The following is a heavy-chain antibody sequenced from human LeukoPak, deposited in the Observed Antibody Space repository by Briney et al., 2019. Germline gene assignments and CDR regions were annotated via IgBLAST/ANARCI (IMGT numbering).Heavy chain of an antibody. CDR3: AKDQSPRVVTMVRGVIITPFDY. CDR2: ISGSGGST. J-gene: IGHJ4*02. Sequence: GGSLRLSCAASGFTFSSYAMSWVRQAPVKGLEWVSAISGSGGSTYYADSVKGRFTISRDNSKNTLYLQMNSLRAEDTAVYYCAKDQSPRVVTMVRGVIITPFDYWGQGTLVTVSS. CDR1: GFTFSSYA. D-gene: IGHD3-10*01. V-gene: IGHV3-23*01.